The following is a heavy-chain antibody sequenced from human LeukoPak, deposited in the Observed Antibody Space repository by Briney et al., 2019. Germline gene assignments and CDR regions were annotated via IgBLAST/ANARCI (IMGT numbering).Heavy chain of an antibody. V-gene: IGHV4-4*09. J-gene: IGHJ4*02. Sequence: SETLSLTCTVSGSSISSYYWSWIRQPPGKGLEGIGHIYTSGSTNYNPSLKSRVTISVDTSKNQFSLRQSAVSAADTAVYYCARGSRGSSGFDYWGQGTLVTVSS. CDR3: ARGSRGSSGFDY. CDR1: GSSISSYY. D-gene: IGHD6-6*01. CDR2: IYTSGST.